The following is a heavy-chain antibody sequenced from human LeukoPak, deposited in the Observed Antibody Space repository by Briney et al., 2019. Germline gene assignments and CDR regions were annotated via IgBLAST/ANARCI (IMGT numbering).Heavy chain of an antibody. Sequence: ASVKVSCKASGGTFSSYAISWVRQAPGQGLEWMGWINPNSGGTNYAQKFQGRVTMTRDTSISTAYMELSRLRSDDTAVYYCARDYGSGSYYNPYFQHWGQGTLVTVSS. CDR3: ARDYGSGSYYNPYFQH. J-gene: IGHJ1*01. CDR1: GGTFSSYA. D-gene: IGHD3-10*01. V-gene: IGHV1-2*02. CDR2: INPNSGGT.